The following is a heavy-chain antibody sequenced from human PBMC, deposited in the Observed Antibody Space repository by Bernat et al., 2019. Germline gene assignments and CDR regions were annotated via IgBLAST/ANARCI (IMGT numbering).Heavy chain of an antibody. Sequence: EVQLLESGGGLVQPGGSLRLSCAASGFTFSSYAMSWVRQAPGKGLEWVSAISGSGGGPYYADSVKGRLTISRDNSKNTLYLQMNSLRAEDTAVYYCAKDRVGASRYNYFDPWGQGTLVTVSS. V-gene: IGHV3-23*01. D-gene: IGHD1-26*01. CDR2: ISGSGGGP. CDR1: GFTFSSYA. CDR3: AKDRVGASRYNYFDP. J-gene: IGHJ5*02.